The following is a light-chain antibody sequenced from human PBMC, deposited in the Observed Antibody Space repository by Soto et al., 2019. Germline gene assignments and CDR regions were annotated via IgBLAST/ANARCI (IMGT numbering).Light chain of an antibody. CDR3: LQGTHWPWT. V-gene: IGKV2-30*01. J-gene: IGKJ1*01. Sequence: DVVVTQSPLALPVTLGQPASISYRSTQSLVDSDGNTYLTWLQQRPGQSPRRLIYKVSNRDSGVPDRFSGSGSGTDFTLKISGVEAEDVGVYYCLQGTHWPWTLGQGTQVEIK. CDR1: QSLVDSDGNTY. CDR2: KVS.